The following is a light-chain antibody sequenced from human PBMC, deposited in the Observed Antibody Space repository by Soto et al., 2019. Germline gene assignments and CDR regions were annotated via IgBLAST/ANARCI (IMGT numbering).Light chain of an antibody. V-gene: IGLV1-44*01. CDR3: RAWGGGLNGAGV. CDR2: SNN. Sequence: QSVLTQPPSASGTPGQRVTISCSGSSSNIGSNTANWYQQLPGTAPKLLIYSNNQRPSGVPDRFSGSKSGTSASLAISGLQSEVDSHNYWRAWGGGLNGAGVFVSGT. J-gene: IGLJ1*01. CDR1: SSNIGSNT.